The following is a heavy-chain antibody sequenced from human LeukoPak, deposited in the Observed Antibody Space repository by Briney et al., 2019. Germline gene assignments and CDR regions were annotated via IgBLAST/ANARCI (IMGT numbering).Heavy chain of an antibody. CDR2: IYHSGST. CDR3: ARGATVTTWGDSGEYYFDY. V-gene: IGHV4-30-2*01. D-gene: IGHD4-17*01. J-gene: IGHJ4*02. Sequence: KPSQTLSLTCTVSGDSISSGGYSWSWIRQPPGKGLEWIGYIYHSGSTYYNPSLKSRVTISVDRSKNQFSLKLSSVTAADTAVYYCARGATVTTWGDSGEYYFDYWGQGTLVTVSS. CDR1: GDSISSGGYS.